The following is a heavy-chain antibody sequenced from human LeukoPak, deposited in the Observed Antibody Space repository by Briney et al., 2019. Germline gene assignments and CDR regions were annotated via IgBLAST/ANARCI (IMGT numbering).Heavy chain of an antibody. D-gene: IGHD5-18*01. J-gene: IGHJ4*02. CDR3: ARHRGNSYGPIDY. V-gene: IGHV4-39*01. Sequence: SETLSLTCTVSGGSISSNGYYWGWIRQPPGQGLEGIGSMYHSGYTYYNPSLKSRVTISLDTSKNQFSLKLSSVTAAGTAVYYCARHRGNSYGPIDYWGQGTLVTVSS. CDR1: GGSISSNGYY. CDR2: MYHSGYT.